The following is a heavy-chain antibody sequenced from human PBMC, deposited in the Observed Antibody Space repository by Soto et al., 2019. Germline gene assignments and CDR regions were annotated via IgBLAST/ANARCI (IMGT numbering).Heavy chain of an antibody. D-gene: IGHD6-6*01. CDR3: ANDFDENGSSSGAFDI. CDR2: ISAYNGNT. CDR1: GYTFTSYG. V-gene: IGHV1-18*01. Sequence: QVQLVQSGAEVKKPGASVKVSCKASGYTFTSYGISWVRQAPGQGLEWMGWISAYNGNTNYAQKLQGRVTMTTDTSTSTAYMDLSSLRSDDTAVYYCANDFDENGSSSGAFDIWGQGTMVTVSS. J-gene: IGHJ3*02.